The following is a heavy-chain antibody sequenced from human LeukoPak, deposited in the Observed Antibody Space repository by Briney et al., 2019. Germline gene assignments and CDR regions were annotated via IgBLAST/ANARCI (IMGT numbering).Heavy chain of an antibody. CDR3: AKQRGVVVTTVWFDP. D-gene: IGHD2-21*02. CDR1: DGSMSSSSYY. Sequence: PSETLSLTCTVSDGSMSSSSYYWGWIRQPPGKGLECIGTIYYSGSTEYSPSLKSRVTIMVDTSKNQSSLKLSSMTAADTAVYFCAKQRGVVVTTVWFDPWGQGTLVTVSS. J-gene: IGHJ5*02. V-gene: IGHV4-39*01. CDR2: IYYSGST.